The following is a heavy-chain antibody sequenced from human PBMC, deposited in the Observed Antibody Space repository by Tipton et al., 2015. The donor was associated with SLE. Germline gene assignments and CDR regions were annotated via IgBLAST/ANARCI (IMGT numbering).Heavy chain of an antibody. V-gene: IGHV4-38-2*02. CDR2: MHHNGST. J-gene: IGHJ3*02. Sequence: TLSLTCTVSLYSIGSGFYWDWVRRPPGKGLEWIATMHHNGSTYYNPSLRSRVTISMDTSRNQFSLRLKFVTAADTAVYYCARVDYYDSSGYYSDDAFDIWGQGTMVTVSS. CDR1: LYSIGSGFY. CDR3: ARVDYYDSSGYYSDDAFDI. D-gene: IGHD3-22*01.